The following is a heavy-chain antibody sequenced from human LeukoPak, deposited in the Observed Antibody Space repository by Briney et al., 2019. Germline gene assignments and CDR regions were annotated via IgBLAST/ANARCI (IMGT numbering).Heavy chain of an antibody. J-gene: IGHJ4*02. D-gene: IGHD3-10*01. CDR1: GFTFSSYS. CDR2: ISSSSSTI. Sequence: PGGSLRLSCVASGFTFSSYSMNWVRQAPGKGLEWVSFISSSSSTIYYADSVKGRFTISRDNARKSLYPQMNSLRAEDTAVYYCARRGGEMVFDYWGQGALVTVSS. V-gene: IGHV3-48*01. CDR3: ARRGGEMVFDY.